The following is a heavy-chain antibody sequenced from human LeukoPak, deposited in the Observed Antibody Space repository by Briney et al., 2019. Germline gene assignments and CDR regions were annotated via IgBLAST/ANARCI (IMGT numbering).Heavy chain of an antibody. Sequence: GGPLRLSCAASGFTFSSYAMSWVRQAPGKGLEWVSAISGSGGSTYYADSVKGRFTISRDNSKNTLYLQMNSLRAEDTAVYYCAKAQKYSSPPYWFDPWGQGTLVTVSS. CDR1: GFTFSSYA. CDR2: ISGSGGST. J-gene: IGHJ5*02. D-gene: IGHD6-6*01. CDR3: AKAQKYSSPPYWFDP. V-gene: IGHV3-23*01.